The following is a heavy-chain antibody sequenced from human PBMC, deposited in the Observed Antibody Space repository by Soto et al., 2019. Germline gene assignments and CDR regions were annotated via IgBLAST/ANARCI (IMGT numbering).Heavy chain of an antibody. CDR3: AQILGYCSSTSCYYWFDP. CDR1: GFSLSTSGVG. J-gene: IGHJ5*02. V-gene: IGHV2-5*01. Sequence: GSGPTLVNPTQTLTLTCTFSGFSLSTSGVGVGWIRQPPGKAPEWLALIYWNDDKRCSPSLKSRLTITKDTSKNQVVLTMTNMDPVDTATYYCAQILGYCSSTSCYYWFDPWGQGTLVTVSS. CDR2: IYWNDDK. D-gene: IGHD2-2*01.